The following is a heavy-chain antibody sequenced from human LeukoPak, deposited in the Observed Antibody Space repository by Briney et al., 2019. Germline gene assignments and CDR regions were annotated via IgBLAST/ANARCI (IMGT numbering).Heavy chain of an antibody. CDR3: AKDGRGGYSYGSYFDS. CDR1: GFTFTNYA. D-gene: IGHD5-18*01. CDR2: ISGSGAST. V-gene: IGHV3-23*01. J-gene: IGHJ4*02. Sequence: AGGSLRLSCAASGFTFTNYAMSWVRQAPGKGLEWVSAISGSGASTYYADSVKGRFTISRDNSKNTLYLQMNSLRAEDTALYYCAKDGRGGYSYGSYFDSWGQGILVTVSS.